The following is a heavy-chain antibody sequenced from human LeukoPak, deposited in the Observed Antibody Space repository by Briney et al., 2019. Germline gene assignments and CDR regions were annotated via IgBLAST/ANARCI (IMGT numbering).Heavy chain of an antibody. CDR3: ARVDSGSFTDYYYYMDV. J-gene: IGHJ6*03. D-gene: IGHD1-26*01. CDR2: ISAYNGNT. Sequence: ASVKVSCKASGYTFTSYGISWVRQAPGQGLEWMGWISAYNGNTNYAQKLQGRVTMTTDTSTSTAYMELRSLRSDDTAVYYRARVDSGSFTDYYYYMDVWGKGTTVTVSS. CDR1: GYTFTSYG. V-gene: IGHV1-18*01.